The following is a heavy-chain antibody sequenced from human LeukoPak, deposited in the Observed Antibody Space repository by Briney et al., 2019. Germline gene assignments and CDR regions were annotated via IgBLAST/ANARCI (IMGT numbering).Heavy chain of an antibody. CDR3: ARTYCSAGTCFGGFDY. Sequence: SETLSLTCTVSGDSISSGNHYWSWIRQPPGKGLEWIGYVHYSGTAYYHPSLRSRVSVSVDTSKNQFSLKLSSVSAADTALYYCARTYCSAGTCFGGFDYWGQGTLVSVSS. CDR2: VHYSGTA. CDR1: GDSISSGNHY. J-gene: IGHJ4*02. D-gene: IGHD2-15*01. V-gene: IGHV4-30-4*01.